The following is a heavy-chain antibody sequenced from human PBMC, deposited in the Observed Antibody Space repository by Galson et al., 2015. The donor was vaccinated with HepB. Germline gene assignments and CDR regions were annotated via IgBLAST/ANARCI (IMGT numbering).Heavy chain of an antibody. CDR1: SYA. J-gene: IGHJ5*02. V-gene: IGHV3-23*01. CDR3: AKGYGLFDL. Sequence: SYAMSWVRQAPGKGLEWVSAISRSGGSTYYADSVKGRFTISRANSKNTLSFQMSSLRTEDTAVYYCAKGYGLFDLWGPGTLVTVSS. D-gene: IGHD4-17*01. CDR2: ISRSGGST.